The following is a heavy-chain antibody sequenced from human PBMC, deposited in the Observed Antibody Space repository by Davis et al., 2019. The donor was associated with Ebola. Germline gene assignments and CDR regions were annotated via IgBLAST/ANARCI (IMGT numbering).Heavy chain of an antibody. V-gene: IGHV3-30*02. D-gene: IGHD3-3*01. Sequence: GESLKISCAASGFTFSSYGMHWVRQAPGKGLEWVAFIRYDGSNKYYADSVKGRFTMSRDNAKNSLYLQLDSLRDEDTAVYYCARWGLRGNYDSWSGSDYYFDYWGQGTLVTVSS. CDR2: IRYDGSNK. J-gene: IGHJ4*02. CDR3: ARWGLRGNYDSWSGSDYYFDY. CDR1: GFTFSSYG.